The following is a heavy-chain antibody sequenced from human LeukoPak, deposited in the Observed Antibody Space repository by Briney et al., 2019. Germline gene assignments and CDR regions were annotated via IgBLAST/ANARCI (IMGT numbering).Heavy chain of an antibody. CDR1: GGSISSYY. CDR2: IYYSGST. D-gene: IGHD5-18*01. CDR3: ARDQYIQAFDI. Sequence: SETLSITCTVSGGSISSYYWSWIRQPPGKGLEWIGYIYYSGSTNYNPSLKSRVTISVDTSKNQFSLKLSSVTAADTAVYYCARDQYIQAFDIWGQGTMVTVSS. V-gene: IGHV4-59*01. J-gene: IGHJ3*02.